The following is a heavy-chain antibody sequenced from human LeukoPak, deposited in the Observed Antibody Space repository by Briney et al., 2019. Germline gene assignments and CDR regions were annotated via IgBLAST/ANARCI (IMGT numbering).Heavy chain of an antibody. D-gene: IGHD5-12*01. Sequence: PGGSLRLSCAASGFTFSSYAMHWVRQAPGKGLEWVAVISYDGSNKYYADSVKGRFTISRDNSKNTLHLQMNSLRAEDTAVYYCARKNYDRDFDYWGQGTLVTVSS. J-gene: IGHJ4*02. V-gene: IGHV3-30*04. CDR3: ARKNYDRDFDY. CDR2: ISYDGSNK. CDR1: GFTFSSYA.